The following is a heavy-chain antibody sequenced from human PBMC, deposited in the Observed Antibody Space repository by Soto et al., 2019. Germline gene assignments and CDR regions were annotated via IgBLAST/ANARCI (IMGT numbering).Heavy chain of an antibody. J-gene: IGHJ4*02. CDR2: IYYSGST. Sequence: QVQLQESGPGLVKPSQTLSLTCSVSGRSVSSAGFYWTWIRQHPGKGLEWIGYIYYSGSTYYSPSLKSRVPISIDTSDNQFSLKLSSVTAADTAVYYCARGIFLATAAAYFDFWGQGTLVTVSS. CDR3: ARGIFLATAAAYFDF. V-gene: IGHV4-31*03. CDR1: GRSVSSAGFY. D-gene: IGHD6-13*01.